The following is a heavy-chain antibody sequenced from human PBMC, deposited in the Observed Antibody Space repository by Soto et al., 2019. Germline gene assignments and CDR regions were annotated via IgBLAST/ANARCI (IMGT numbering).Heavy chain of an antibody. CDR1: GYTVTGYY. Sequence: ASVKVSCKGSGYTVTGYYMNWVRQAPGQGLEWMGWINPYNGNTNYAQKLQGRVTMTTDTSISTAYMELRSLRSDDTAVYYCARDRRTEDIVVVVAASHWFEPWGQGTLVTVSS. D-gene: IGHD2-15*01. V-gene: IGHV1-18*04. J-gene: IGHJ5*02. CDR2: INPYNGNT. CDR3: ARDRRTEDIVVVVAASHWFEP.